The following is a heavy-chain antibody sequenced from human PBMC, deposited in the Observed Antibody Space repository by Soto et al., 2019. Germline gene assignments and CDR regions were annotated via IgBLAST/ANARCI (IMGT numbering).Heavy chain of an antibody. V-gene: IGHV3-9*01. CDR1: GFTFDDYA. Sequence: EVQLVESGGGLVQPGRSLRLSCAASGFTFDDYAMHWVRQAPGKGLEWVSGISWNSGSIGYADSVKGRFTISRDNAKNSLYLQMNSLRAEDTALYYCAKGDFSSHLDYWGQGTLVTVSS. CDR2: ISWNSGSI. D-gene: IGHD4-4*01. J-gene: IGHJ4*02. CDR3: AKGDFSSHLDY.